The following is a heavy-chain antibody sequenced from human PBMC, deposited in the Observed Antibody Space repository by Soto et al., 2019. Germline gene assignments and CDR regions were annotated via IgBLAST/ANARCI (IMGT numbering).Heavy chain of an antibody. D-gene: IGHD5-12*01. V-gene: IGHV4-4*07. Sequence: PSETLSLTCTVSGGSIISYYCILIGQPALKGLEWIGRIYTSGSTNYNPSLKSRVTMSVDTSKNQFSLKLSSVTAADTAVYYCARDGYSGYDHMDVWGQGTTVTVS. J-gene: IGHJ6*02. CDR1: GGSIISYY. CDR3: ARDGYSGYDHMDV. CDR2: IYTSGST.